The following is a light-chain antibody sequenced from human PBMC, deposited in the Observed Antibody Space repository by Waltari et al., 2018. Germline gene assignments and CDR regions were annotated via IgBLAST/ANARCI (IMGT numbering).Light chain of an antibody. J-gene: IGKJ4*01. Sequence: DIQMTQSPSSLSASVGDSVTITCQASQDISNYLNWYQQKPGKAPKLLIYDASNLETGVPSRFSGSGSGTDFTFTISSLQPEDIATYYCQQYDNLPLTFGGGTKVGIK. V-gene: IGKV1-33*01. CDR3: QQYDNLPLT. CDR1: QDISNY. CDR2: DAS.